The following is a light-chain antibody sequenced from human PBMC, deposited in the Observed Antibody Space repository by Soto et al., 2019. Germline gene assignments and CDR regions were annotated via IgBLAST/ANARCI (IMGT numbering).Light chain of an antibody. CDR1: SSDVGAYNY. Sequence: QSALIQPASVSGSPGQSITISCTGTSSDVGAYNYVSWYQQHPGKAPQLMIYDVSHRPSGVSIRFSGSKSGNTASLTISGLQAEDDADYYCSSYTSSSTLVFGGGTKLTVL. CDR3: SSYTSSSTLV. CDR2: DVS. J-gene: IGLJ2*01. V-gene: IGLV2-14*03.